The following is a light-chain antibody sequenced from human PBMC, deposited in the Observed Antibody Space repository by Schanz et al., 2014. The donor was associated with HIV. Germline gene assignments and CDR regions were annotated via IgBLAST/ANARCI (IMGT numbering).Light chain of an antibody. V-gene: IGKV1-17*01. J-gene: IGKJ1*01. CDR2: AAS. CDR1: QGIGNE. CDR3: QQYNSYSGT. Sequence: DIQMTQSPSSLSASVGDTVTITCRASQGIGNELGWYQQKPGKAPKRLIYAASFLQSEVPSRFSGSGSGTEFTLTISSLQPDDFATYYCQQYNSYSGTFGQGTKVEIK.